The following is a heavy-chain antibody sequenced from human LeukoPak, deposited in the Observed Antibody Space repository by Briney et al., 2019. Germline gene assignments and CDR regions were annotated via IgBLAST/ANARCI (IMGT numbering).Heavy chain of an antibody. CDR3: AIPRGWLSMVVVEYSSSPRGYQFDY. V-gene: IGHV1-18*01. Sequence: GASVKVSCKASGYTFTSYGISWVRQAPGQGLEWMGWISAYNGNTNYAQKLQGRVTMTTDTSTSTAYMELRSLRSDDTAVYYCAIPRGWLSMVVVEYSSSPRGYQFDYWGQGTLVTVSS. J-gene: IGHJ4*02. CDR2: ISAYNGNT. D-gene: IGHD6-6*01. CDR1: GYTFTSYG.